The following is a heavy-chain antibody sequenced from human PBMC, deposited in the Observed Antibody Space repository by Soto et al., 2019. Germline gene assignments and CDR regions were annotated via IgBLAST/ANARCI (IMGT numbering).Heavy chain of an antibody. Sequence: SLKLACKDSGATFTSHAISWVRQPPGQALEWMGGIIPNFGTANYAQKYQGRVMITADKSTSTAYMELSSLRSEDTAVYYCARNTVTTFSDSNYRGQATLVTVSS. D-gene: IGHD4-4*01. J-gene: IGHJ4*02. CDR1: GATFTSHA. V-gene: IGHV1-69*06. CDR2: IIPNFGTA. CDR3: ARNTVTTFSDSNY.